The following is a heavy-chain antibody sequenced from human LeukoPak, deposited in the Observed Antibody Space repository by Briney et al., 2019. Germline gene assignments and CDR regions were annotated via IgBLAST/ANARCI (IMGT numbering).Heavy chain of an antibody. V-gene: IGHV1-46*02. D-gene: IGHD6-13*01. J-gene: IGHJ6*02. CDR1: GYTFNNHY. Sequence: ASVKVSCKASGYTFNNHYMYWVRQAPGQGLEWMGVINPSGGSTSYAQKFQGRVTMTRDTSTRTVYMEVNSLRSEDTAVYYCARELTHSSSWYFGLDYYGMDVWGQGTTVTVSS. CDR2: INPSGGST. CDR3: ARELTHSSSWYFGLDYYGMDV.